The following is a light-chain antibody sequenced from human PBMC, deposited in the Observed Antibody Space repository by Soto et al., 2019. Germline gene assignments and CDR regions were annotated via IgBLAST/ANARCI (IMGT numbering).Light chain of an antibody. J-gene: IGLJ3*02. CDR3: QSDDSSLSGSWV. CDR2: GNN. CDR1: TSNIGAGYD. Sequence: QSVLTQPPSVSGAPGQRVTISCTGDTSNIGAGYDVHWYQHLPGTAPKLLIYGNNNRPSGVPDRFSGSKSDTSASLAITGLQAADGADYYCQSDDSSLSGSWVFGGGTKVTVL. V-gene: IGLV1-40*01.